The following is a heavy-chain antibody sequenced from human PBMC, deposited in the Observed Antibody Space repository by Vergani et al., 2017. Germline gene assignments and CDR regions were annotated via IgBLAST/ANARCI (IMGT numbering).Heavy chain of an antibody. J-gene: IGHJ6*03. V-gene: IGHV1-8*01. D-gene: IGHD3-3*01. CDR2: MNPNSGNT. CDR1: GYTFTSYD. Sequence: QVQLVQSGAEVKKPGASVKVSCKASGYTFTSYDINWVRQATGQGLEWMGWMNPNSGNTGYAQKFQGRVTMTRNTSISTAYMELSSLRSEDTAVYYCARVGGAPNDFWSGYYSYYYYYYMDVWGKGTTVTVSS. CDR3: ARVGGAPNDFWSGYYSYYYYYYMDV.